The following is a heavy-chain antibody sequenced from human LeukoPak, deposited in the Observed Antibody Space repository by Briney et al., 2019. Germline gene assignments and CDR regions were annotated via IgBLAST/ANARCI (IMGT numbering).Heavy chain of an antibody. V-gene: IGHV4-59*12. D-gene: IGHD3-3*01. CDR3: ARSLLRGARITIFGGAPP. Sequence: SETLSLTCTVSGDSISNFYWSWIRQPPGKGLEWIAYIYYSGSTNYNPSLKSRVTISADTSKNQFSLKLSSVTAADTAVYYCARSLLRGARITIFGGAPPWGQGTLVTVSS. CDR1: GDSISNFY. J-gene: IGHJ5*02. CDR2: IYYSGST.